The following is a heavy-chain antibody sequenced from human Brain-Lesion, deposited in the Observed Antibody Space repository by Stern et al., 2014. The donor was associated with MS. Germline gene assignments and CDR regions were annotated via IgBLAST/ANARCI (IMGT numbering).Heavy chain of an antibody. Sequence: VQLVQSGGGLVQPGGSLRLSCAASGFTFNSYAMSWVRQAPGKGLEWVLSIIGRGVGTYYAHSVKGRFTISRDNSKNTLYLQMNSLRAEDTAVYYCAKGPYYDILTGISAYPDLDYWGQGTLITVSS. CDR3: AKGPYYDILTGISAYPDLDY. CDR2: IIGRGVGT. D-gene: IGHD3-9*01. CDR1: GFTFNSYA. V-gene: IGHV3-23*04. J-gene: IGHJ4*02.